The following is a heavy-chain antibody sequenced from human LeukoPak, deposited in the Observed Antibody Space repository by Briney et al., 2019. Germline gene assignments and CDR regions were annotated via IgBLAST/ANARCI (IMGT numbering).Heavy chain of an antibody. D-gene: IGHD1-26*01. CDR2: IYYSGST. CDR1: GGSISSSSYY. Sequence: PSETLSLTCTVSGGSISSSSYYWGWIRQPPGKGLEWIGSIYYSGSTYYNPSLKSRVTISVDTSKNQFSLKLSSVTAADTAVYYCAREGRWELLRWFDPWGQGTLVTVSS. CDR3: AREGRWELLRWFDP. J-gene: IGHJ5*02. V-gene: IGHV4-39*07.